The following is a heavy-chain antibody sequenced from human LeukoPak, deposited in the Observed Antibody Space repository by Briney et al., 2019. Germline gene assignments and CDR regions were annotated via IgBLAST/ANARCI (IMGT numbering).Heavy chain of an antibody. CDR1: GYSFTTYW. J-gene: IGHJ4*02. D-gene: IGHD2-15*01. CDR3: TRARYCSGGTCYAEY. V-gene: IGHV5-51*01. CDR2: IYPGDSDT. Sequence: GESLKISCKASGYSFTTYWIGWVRQMPGKGLDWMGIIYPGDSDTRYSPSFQGQVTISADKSISTAYLQWSSLKASDTAMYYCTRARYCSGGTCYAEYWSQGTLVTASS.